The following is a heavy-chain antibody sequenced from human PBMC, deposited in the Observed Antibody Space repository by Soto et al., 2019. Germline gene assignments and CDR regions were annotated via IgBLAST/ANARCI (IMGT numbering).Heavy chain of an antibody. CDR3: AGVYYYYYYSMDV. CDR2: ISYDGGDK. J-gene: IGHJ6*02. Sequence: QVQLVESGGGVVQPGRSLRLSCVASGFTFSSYGMHWVRQAPGKGLEWVAVISYDGGDKYYADSVKGRFTISRDNSKNTLFLQMDSLRAEDTAVYHCAGVYYYYYYSMDVWGQGTTVTVSS. CDR1: GFTFSSYG. V-gene: IGHV3-30*03.